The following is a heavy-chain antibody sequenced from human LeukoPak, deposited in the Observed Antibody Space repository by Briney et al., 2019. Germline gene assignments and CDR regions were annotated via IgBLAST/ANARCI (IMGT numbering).Heavy chain of an antibody. CDR2: IYHSGST. CDR3: ARDMGDIVAPNAFDI. V-gene: IGHV4-4*02. Sequence: SGTLSLTCAVSGGSISSSNWWSWVRQPPGKGLEWIGEIYHSGSTNYNPSLKSRVTISVDKSKNQFSLKLSSVTAADTAVYYCARDMGDIVAPNAFDIWGQGTMVTVSS. D-gene: IGHD5-12*01. CDR1: GGSISSSNW. J-gene: IGHJ3*02.